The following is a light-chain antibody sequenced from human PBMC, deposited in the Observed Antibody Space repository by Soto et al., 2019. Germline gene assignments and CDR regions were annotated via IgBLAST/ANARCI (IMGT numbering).Light chain of an antibody. CDR2: DVS. CDR1: SSDVGGYNY. J-gene: IGLJ1*01. CDR3: NSYTSSSTHV. Sequence: QSVLTQPASVSGSPGQSITISCTGISSDVGGYNYVSWYQQHPGKAPKLIISDVSNRPSGVSNRFSGSKSGNTASLTISGLQAEDEADYYCNSYTSSSTHVFGTGTKGTVL. V-gene: IGLV2-14*03.